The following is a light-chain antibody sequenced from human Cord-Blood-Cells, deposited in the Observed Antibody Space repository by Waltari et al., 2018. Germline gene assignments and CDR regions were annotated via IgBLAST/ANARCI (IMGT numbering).Light chain of an antibody. Sequence: QLVLTQSPSASASLGASVKLTCTLSSGHSSYAIAWHQQQPEKGPRYCMTRNSDGSHSKGGGIPGRFSGSSSGAERYLTISSRQSEDEADYYCQTWGTGIRVFGGGTKLTVL. CDR3: QTWGTGIRV. CDR1: SGHSSYA. CDR2: RNSDGSH. V-gene: IGLV4-69*01. J-gene: IGLJ3*02.